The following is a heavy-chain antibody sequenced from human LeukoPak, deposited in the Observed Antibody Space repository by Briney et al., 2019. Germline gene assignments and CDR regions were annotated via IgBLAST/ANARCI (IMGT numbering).Heavy chain of an antibody. D-gene: IGHD4-23*01. J-gene: IGHJ2*01. CDR3: ARLADYGGNSGYFDL. Sequence: GESLKISCRGSGYSFTSYWIGWVRQMPGKGLEWMGIIYPGDSDTRYSPSFQGQVTISADKSISTAYLQWSSLKASDTAMYYCARLADYGGNSGYFDLWGRGTLVTVSS. V-gene: IGHV5-51*01. CDR2: IYPGDSDT. CDR1: GYSFTSYW.